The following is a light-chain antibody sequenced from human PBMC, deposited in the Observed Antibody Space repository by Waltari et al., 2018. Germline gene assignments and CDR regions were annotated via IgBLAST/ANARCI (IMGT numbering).Light chain of an antibody. J-gene: IGKJ1*01. Sequence: EIVLTQSPGTLSLSPGERATLSCRASQSVSRTLAWYQHKPGQAPKLLIYGASFRATDIAYRFTGMGSGTDFSLTISSLEPEDFAGYFCQHYVRLPATFGQGTKVEIK. V-gene: IGKV3-20*01. CDR3: QHYVRLPAT. CDR2: GAS. CDR1: QSVSRT.